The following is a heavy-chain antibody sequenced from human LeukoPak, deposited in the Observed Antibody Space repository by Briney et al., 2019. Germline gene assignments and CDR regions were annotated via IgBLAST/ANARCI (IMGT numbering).Heavy chain of an antibody. V-gene: IGHV4-39*07. CDR2: IYYSGST. CDR1: GGSISSSSYY. J-gene: IGHJ4*02. Sequence: SETLSLTCTVSGGSISSSSYYWGWIRQPPGKGLEWIGSIYYSGSTNYNPSLKSRVTISVDTSKNQFSLKLSSVTAADTAVYYCARLSWVERANSFDYWGQGTLVTVSS. CDR3: ARLSWVERANSFDY. D-gene: IGHD1-1*01.